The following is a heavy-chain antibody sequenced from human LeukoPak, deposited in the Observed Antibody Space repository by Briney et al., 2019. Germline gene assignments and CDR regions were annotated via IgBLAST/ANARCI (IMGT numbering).Heavy chain of an antibody. Sequence: AGGSLRLSCAASGFTFSSYGMHWVRQAPGKGLEWVAVIWYDGSNKYYADSVKGRFTISRDNSKNTLYLQMNSLRAEDTAVYYCARGIKAETYFDYWGQGTPVTVSS. CDR2: IWYDGSNK. D-gene: IGHD3-16*01. J-gene: IGHJ4*02. CDR3: ARGIKAETYFDY. CDR1: GFTFSSYG. V-gene: IGHV3-33*01.